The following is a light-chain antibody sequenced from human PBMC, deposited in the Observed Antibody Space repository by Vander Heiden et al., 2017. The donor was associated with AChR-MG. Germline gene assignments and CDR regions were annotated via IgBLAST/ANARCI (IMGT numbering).Light chain of an antibody. CDR3: QQYNEWWT. Sequence: EIVMTQSPASLSVSPGERATLSCRASQSVSTNLAWYQQKPGRAPRLLIYGASTRATGIPARFSGSGSGTEFTLTISSLQSEDFAVYYCQQYNEWWTFGQGTKVEIK. V-gene: IGKV3-15*01. J-gene: IGKJ1*01. CDR1: QSVSTN. CDR2: GAS.